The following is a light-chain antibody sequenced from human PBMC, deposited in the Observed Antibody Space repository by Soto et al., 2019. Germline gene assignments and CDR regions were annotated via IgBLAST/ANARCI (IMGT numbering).Light chain of an antibody. Sequence: QSVLTQPASLSGSPGQTITISCAGTKFDIGRYDYVSWYRQHPGEAPKLIIFEVNNRPSGVSNRFSGSKSGNTASLTIFGLQVEDEALYFCSSYTSASALGIFGGGTQLTVL. J-gene: IGLJ2*01. V-gene: IGLV2-14*01. CDR3: SSYTSASALGI. CDR2: EVN. CDR1: KFDIGRYDY.